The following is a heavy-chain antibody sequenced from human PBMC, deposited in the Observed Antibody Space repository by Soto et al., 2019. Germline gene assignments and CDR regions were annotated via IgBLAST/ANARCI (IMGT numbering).Heavy chain of an antibody. V-gene: IGHV3-11*01. J-gene: IGHJ4*02. CDR1: GFTFSDYY. CDR3: ARDWVRHYGSGHLDY. Sequence: QVQLVESGGGLVKPGGSLRLSCAASGFTFSDYYMSWIRQAPGKGLEWVSYISSSGSSIYYADSVKGRFTISRDNANNELYLQMNSLGAEDAAVYYCARDWVRHYGSGHLDYWGQGTLVTVSS. CDR2: ISSSGSSI. D-gene: IGHD3-10*01.